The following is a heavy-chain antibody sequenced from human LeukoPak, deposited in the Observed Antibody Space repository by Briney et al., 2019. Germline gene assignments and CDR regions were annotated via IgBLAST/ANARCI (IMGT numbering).Heavy chain of an antibody. CDR2: IKQDGREK. Sequence: GSLRLSCAASGFTFSNYWMSWVRQAPGKGLEWVANIKQDGREKYYVDSVKGRFTISRDNAKNSVYLQMNSLRAEDTAVYYCARDNWGFWGKGTTVTVSS. D-gene: IGHD7-27*01. CDR1: GFTFSNYW. J-gene: IGHJ6*04. CDR3: ARDNWGF. V-gene: IGHV3-7*01.